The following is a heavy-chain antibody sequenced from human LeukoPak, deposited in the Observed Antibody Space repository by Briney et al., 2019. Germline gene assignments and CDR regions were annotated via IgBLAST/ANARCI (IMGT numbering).Heavy chain of an antibody. CDR1: GGSFSGYY. CDR3: ARSKGAMVRGSPPAY. Sequence: PSETLSLTCAVYGGSFSGYYWSWLRQPPGKGLEWVGEINHSGSTNYNPSLKSRVTISVDTSKNQFSLKLSSVTAADTAVYYCARSKGAMVRGSPPAYWGQGTLVTVSS. J-gene: IGHJ4*02. D-gene: IGHD3-10*01. V-gene: IGHV4-34*01. CDR2: INHSGST.